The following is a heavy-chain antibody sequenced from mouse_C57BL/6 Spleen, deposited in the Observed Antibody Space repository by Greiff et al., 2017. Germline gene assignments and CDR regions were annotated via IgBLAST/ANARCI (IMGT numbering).Heavy chain of an antibody. CDR1: GYTFTSYT. Sequence: QVQLQQSGAELARPGASVKMSCKASGYTFTSYTMHWVKQRPGQGLEWIGYINPSSGYTKYNQKFKDKATLTADKSSSTAYMQLSSLTSEDSAVYYCASVLRNFDVWGTGTTVTVSS. V-gene: IGHV1-4*01. J-gene: IGHJ1*03. CDR3: ASVLRNFDV. CDR2: INPSSGYT.